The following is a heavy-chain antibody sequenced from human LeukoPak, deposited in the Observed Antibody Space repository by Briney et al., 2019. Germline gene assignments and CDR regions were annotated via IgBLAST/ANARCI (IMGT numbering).Heavy chain of an antibody. CDR1: GGSISSYY. J-gene: IGHJ4*02. V-gene: IGHV4-4*09. CDR2: IYTSGST. CDR3: ARRSWGVYYFDY. D-gene: IGHD3-10*01. Sequence: SQTLSLTCTFSGGSISSYYWSWIRQPPGKGLEWIGYIYTSGSTNYNPSLKSRVTISVDTSKTQFSLKLSSVTAADTAVYYCARRSWGVYYFDYWGQGTLVTVSS.